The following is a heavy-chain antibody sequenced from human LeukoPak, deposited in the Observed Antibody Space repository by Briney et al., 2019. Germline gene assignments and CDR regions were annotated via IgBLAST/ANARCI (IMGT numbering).Heavy chain of an antibody. V-gene: IGHV1-18*01. CDR1: GYTFTSYG. CDR3: ARGVQDYDILTGYYRGKRLDV. Sequence: ASVKVSCKASGYTFTSYGISWVRQAPGQGLEWMGWISAYNGNTNYAQKLQGRVTMTTDTSTSTAYMELRSLRFDDTAVYYCARGVQDYDILTGYYRGKRLDVWGKGTTVTVSS. D-gene: IGHD3-9*01. J-gene: IGHJ6*04. CDR2: ISAYNGNT.